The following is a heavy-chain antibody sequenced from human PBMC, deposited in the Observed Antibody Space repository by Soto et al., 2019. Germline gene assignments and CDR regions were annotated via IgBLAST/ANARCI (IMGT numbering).Heavy chain of an antibody. D-gene: IGHD6-13*01. CDR1: GFTFSSYS. Sequence: AGGSLRLSCAGSGFTFSSYSMNWVRQAPGKGLEWVSSISSSSSYIYYADSVKGRFTISRDNAKNSLYLQMNSLRAEDTAAYYCARDRRVAAGLDYWGQGTLVTVSS. CDR3: ARDRRVAAGLDY. J-gene: IGHJ4*02. V-gene: IGHV3-21*01. CDR2: ISSSSSYI.